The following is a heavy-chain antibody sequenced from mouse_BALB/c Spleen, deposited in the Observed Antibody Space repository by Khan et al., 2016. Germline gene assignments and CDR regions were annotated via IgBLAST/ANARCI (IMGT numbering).Heavy chain of an antibody. CDR3: ARTGDYPYCAMDY. CDR1: EYTFTNYG. V-gene: IGHV9-3*02. J-gene: IGHJ4*01. D-gene: IGHD2-13*01. Sequence: QIQLVQSGPELKKPGETVKISCKASEYTFTNYGMNWVKQAPGKGLKWMGWINTNTGEPTYAEEFKGRFAFSLEASASTAYLPINTLKNEDSATYFCARTGDYPYCAMDYWGQGTSVTVSS. CDR2: INTNTGEP.